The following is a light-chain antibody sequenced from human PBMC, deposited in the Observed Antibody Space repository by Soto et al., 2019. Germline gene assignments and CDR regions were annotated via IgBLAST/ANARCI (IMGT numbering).Light chain of an antibody. CDR1: RSVSSN. J-gene: IGKJ2*01. V-gene: IGKV3-11*02. CDR3: HQHGNWPLYT. Sequence: EIVLTHSPATLSLSPGERATLSCRASRSVSSNLASYQQKPGQAPTLLIYDASIRATGSPARYSGSGSGRDFSLTISSLEPEDFAVYYCHQHGNWPLYTFGQGTKLEIK. CDR2: DAS.